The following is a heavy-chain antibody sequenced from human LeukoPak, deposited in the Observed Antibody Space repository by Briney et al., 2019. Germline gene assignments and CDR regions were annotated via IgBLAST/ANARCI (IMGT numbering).Heavy chain of an antibody. V-gene: IGHV7-4-1*02. CDR3: ARAGSNSPLYYMDV. D-gene: IGHD2-21*01. CDR1: GYTLTSDG. Sequence: ASVKVSCKASGYTLTSDGMNWVRQAPGQGLEWMGWINTNTANPTYAQGFTGRFVFSLDTSVNTAYLQISSLKAEDTAVYYCARAGSNSPLYYMDVWGKGTTVTVSS. J-gene: IGHJ6*03. CDR2: INTNTANP.